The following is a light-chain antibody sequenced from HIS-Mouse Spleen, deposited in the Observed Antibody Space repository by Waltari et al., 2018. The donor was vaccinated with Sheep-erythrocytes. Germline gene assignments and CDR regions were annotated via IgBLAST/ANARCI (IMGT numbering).Light chain of an antibody. CDR3: CSYAGSSTPWV. CDR1: SSDVGSYNL. CDR2: EGS. Sequence: QSALTQPASVSGSPGQSITISCTGTSSDVGSYNLVSCYQQHPGKAPKLMIYEGSKRPSGVSNRFSGSKSGNTASLTISGLQAEDEADYYSCSYAGSSTPWVFGGGTKLTVL. J-gene: IGLJ3*02. V-gene: IGLV2-23*01.